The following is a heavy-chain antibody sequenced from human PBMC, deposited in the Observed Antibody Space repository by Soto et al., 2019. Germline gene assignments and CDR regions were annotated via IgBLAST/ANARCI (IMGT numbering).Heavy chain of an antibody. CDR2: ISAYNGNT. CDR3: ARVPPSTVADAFDI. V-gene: IGHV1-18*01. CDR1: GYTFSSYA. Sequence: ASVKVSCKASGYTFSSYAISWVRQAPGQGLEWMGWISAYNGNTNYAQKLQGRVTMTTDTSTSTAYMELRSLRSDDTAVYYCARVPPSTVADAFDIWGQGTMVTVSS. D-gene: IGHD4-17*01. J-gene: IGHJ3*02.